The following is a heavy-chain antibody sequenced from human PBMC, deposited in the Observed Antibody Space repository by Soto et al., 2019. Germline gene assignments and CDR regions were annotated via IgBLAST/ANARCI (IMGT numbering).Heavy chain of an antibody. CDR2: ISSGSDTI. V-gene: IGHV3-48*03. Sequence: EVQLVESGGGLVQPGGSLRLSCAASGFSFSTYEMNWVRQAPGKGLEWVAYISSGSDTIHYADSVRGRFTVSRDNAKNSLYLQMTSLRVEDTALYYCARDRAAGGYWGQGTLVTGSS. CDR3: ARDRAAGGY. J-gene: IGHJ4*02. D-gene: IGHD6-13*01. CDR1: GFSFSTYE.